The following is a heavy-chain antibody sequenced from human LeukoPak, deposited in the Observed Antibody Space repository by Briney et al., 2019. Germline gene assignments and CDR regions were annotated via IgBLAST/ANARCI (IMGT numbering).Heavy chain of an antibody. CDR3: ARLGYYTYYYGMDV. CDR2: IIPIFGTA. D-gene: IGHD3-3*01. Sequence: ASVKVSCKASGGTFSSYAISWVRQAPGQGLEWMGRIIPIFGTANYAQKFQGRVTITADKSTSTAYMELSSLRSEDTAVYYCARLGYYTYYYGMDVWGQGTTVTVSS. J-gene: IGHJ6*02. V-gene: IGHV1-69*06. CDR1: GGTFSSYA.